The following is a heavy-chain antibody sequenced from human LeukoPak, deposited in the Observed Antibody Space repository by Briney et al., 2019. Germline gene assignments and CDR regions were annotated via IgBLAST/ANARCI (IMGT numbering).Heavy chain of an antibody. CDR2: ISYDGSNK. V-gene: IGHV3-30*01. CDR1: GFTFSSYA. J-gene: IGHJ3*02. CDR3: ARETDSSSSGGDAFDI. D-gene: IGHD6-6*01. Sequence: GGSLRLSCAASGFTFSSYAMHWVRQAPGKGLEWVAVISYDGSNKYYADSVKGRFTISRDNSKNTLYLQMNSLRAEDTAVYYCARETDSSSSGGDAFDIWGQGTMVTVSS.